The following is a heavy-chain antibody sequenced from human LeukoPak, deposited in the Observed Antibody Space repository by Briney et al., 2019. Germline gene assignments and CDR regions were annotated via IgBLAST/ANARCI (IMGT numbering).Heavy chain of an antibody. CDR2: ISAYTGNT. D-gene: IGHD2-15*01. Sequence: ASVKVSCKASGYTFTSYGITWVRQAPGQGLEWMGWISAYTGNTNYAQKLQGRVTMTTDTSTSTAYMELRSLRSDDTAVYYCARDNSPIYCSGGSCYSPWFDPWGQGTLVTVSS. V-gene: IGHV1-18*01. CDR3: ARDNSPIYCSGGSCYSPWFDP. CDR1: GYTFTSYG. J-gene: IGHJ5*02.